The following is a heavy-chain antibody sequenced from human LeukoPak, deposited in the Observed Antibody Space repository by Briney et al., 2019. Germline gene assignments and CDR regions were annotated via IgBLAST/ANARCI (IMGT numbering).Heavy chain of an antibody. CDR1: GYTFTGYG. V-gene: IGHV1-18*01. Sequence: GASVKVSCKASGYTFTGYGISWVRQAPGQGLEWMGWISAYNGNTNYVQKLQGRVTMTTDTSTSTAYMELRSLRSDDTAVYYCARTEITMVRGVNLNDYWGQGTLVTVSS. CDR3: ARTEITMVRGVNLNDY. J-gene: IGHJ4*02. D-gene: IGHD3-10*01. CDR2: ISAYNGNT.